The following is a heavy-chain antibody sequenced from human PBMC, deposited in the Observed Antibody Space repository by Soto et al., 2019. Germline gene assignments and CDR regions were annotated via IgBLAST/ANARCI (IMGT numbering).Heavy chain of an antibody. D-gene: IGHD4-17*01. CDR1: GGSFSGYY. CDR2: IYYSGTT. CDR3: ARRYGRAFDI. Sequence: PSETLSLTCAVYGGSFSGYYWSWIRQPPGKGLEWIGYIYYSGTTSYNPSLNSRVTMSVDTSKNQFSLKLSSVTAADTAVYHCARRYGRAFDIWGQGTMVTVSS. V-gene: IGHV4-59*08. J-gene: IGHJ3*02.